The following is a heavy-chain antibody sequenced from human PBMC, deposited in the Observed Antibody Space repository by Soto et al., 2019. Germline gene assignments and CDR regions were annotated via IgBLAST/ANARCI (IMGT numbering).Heavy chain of an antibody. V-gene: IGHV4-31*03. J-gene: IGHJ4*02. CDR3: ARNLGYSYGLVDY. CDR2: IYYSGST. D-gene: IGHD5-18*01. Sequence: SETLSLTCTVSGGSISSGGYYWSWIRQHPGKGLEWIGYIYYSGSTYYNPSLKSRVTISVDTSKNQFSLKLSSVTAADTAVYYCARNLGYSYGLVDYWGQGTLVTVSS. CDR1: GGSISSGGYY.